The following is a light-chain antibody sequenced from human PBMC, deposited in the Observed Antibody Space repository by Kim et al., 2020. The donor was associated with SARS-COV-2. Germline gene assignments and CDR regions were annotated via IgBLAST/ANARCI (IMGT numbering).Light chain of an antibody. CDR1: KLGDKY. J-gene: IGLJ2*01. V-gene: IGLV3-1*01. CDR2: QDS. Sequence: SYGLTQPPSVSVSPGQTASITCSGDKLGDKYACWYQQKPGQSPVLVIYQDSKRPSGIPERFSGSNSGNTATLTISGTQAMDEADYYCQAWDSSTASVFGGGTQLTVL. CDR3: QAWDSSTASV.